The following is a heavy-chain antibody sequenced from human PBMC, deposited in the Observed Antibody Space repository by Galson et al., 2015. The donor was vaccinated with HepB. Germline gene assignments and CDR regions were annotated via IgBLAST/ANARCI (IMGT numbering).Heavy chain of an antibody. CDR3: ASPIVVVPAAKVDV. CDR1: GFTFSSYS. D-gene: IGHD2-2*01. J-gene: IGHJ6*02. Sequence: SLRLSCAASGFTFSSYSMNWVRQAPGKGLEWVSSISSSSSYIYYADSVKGRFTISRDNAKNSLYLQMNSLRAEDTAVYYCASPIVVVPAAKVDVWGQGTTVTVSS. V-gene: IGHV3-21*01. CDR2: ISSSSSYI.